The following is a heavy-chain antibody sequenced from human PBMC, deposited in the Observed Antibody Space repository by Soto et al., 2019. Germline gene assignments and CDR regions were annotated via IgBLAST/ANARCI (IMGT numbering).Heavy chain of an antibody. CDR2: IRSSNGKT. Sequence: QIQLVQSGPAVEKPGASVKVSCKASGFTFTTYAITWVRQAPGQGLEWMGWIRSSNGKTRYTERLQDRVTMTADTSTNTAYMELRSLRSDDTAVYYCARIFLPGYPDYWGQGTLVTVSS. CDR3: ARIFLPGYPDY. D-gene: IGHD5-18*01. V-gene: IGHV1-18*01. J-gene: IGHJ4*02. CDR1: GFTFTTYA.